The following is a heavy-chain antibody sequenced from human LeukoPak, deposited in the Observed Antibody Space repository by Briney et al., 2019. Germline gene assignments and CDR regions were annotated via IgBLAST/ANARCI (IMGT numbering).Heavy chain of an antibody. J-gene: IGHJ4*02. CDR3: ARDVVGSLDY. CDR1: GFTFSTYW. D-gene: IGHD1-26*01. CDR2: IKGDESAR. Sequence: PGGSLRLSCAASGFTFSTYWMARVRQAPGKGREWVANIKGDESARHQADSVKGRFTTSRDNTQNSVYLQMSSLRGEDTAVYYCARDVVGSLDYWGQGTLVTVSS. V-gene: IGHV3-7*01.